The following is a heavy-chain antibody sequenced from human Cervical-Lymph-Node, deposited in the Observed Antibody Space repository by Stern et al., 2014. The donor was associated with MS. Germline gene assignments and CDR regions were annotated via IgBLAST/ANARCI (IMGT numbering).Heavy chain of an antibody. CDR3: ATDHPPLHYDTLAF. J-gene: IGHJ4*02. Sequence: QLVQSGAEVKKPGASVKVSCKVSGNTLKKLSVHWVRQAPGKGLEWMGGFDPDEGEIIYAQEFQGRVSMTEDTSTDTANMELSSLRSEDTAVYYCATDHPPLHYDTLAFWGQGTLVTVSS. CDR1: GNTLKKLS. V-gene: IGHV1-24*01. D-gene: IGHD3-9*01. CDR2: FDPDEGEI.